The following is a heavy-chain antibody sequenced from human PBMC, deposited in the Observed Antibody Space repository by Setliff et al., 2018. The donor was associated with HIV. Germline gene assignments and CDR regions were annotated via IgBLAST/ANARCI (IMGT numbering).Heavy chain of an antibody. CDR2: ISSSSSYT. V-gene: IGHV3-11*03. Sequence: GGSLRLSCAVSGFTFSDYYMSWIRQAPGKGLEWVTYISSSSSYTNYADSVKGRFTMSRDNAKKSLYLQMNSLRVEDTAVYYCATIVESSGYHGGNYFDFWGRGSLVTVSS. CDR1: GFTFSDYY. CDR3: ATIVESSGYHGGNYFDF. J-gene: IGHJ4*02. D-gene: IGHD3-22*01.